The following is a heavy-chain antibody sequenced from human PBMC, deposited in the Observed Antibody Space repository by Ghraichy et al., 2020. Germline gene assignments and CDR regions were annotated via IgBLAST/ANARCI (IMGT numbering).Heavy chain of an antibody. D-gene: IGHD2-21*02. CDR3: GKVAVDTWENTASDY. J-gene: IGHJ4*02. CDR2: ISGRGDNR. Sequence: GESLNISCAASGFTFSSYGMSWVRRALGKGLEWVSAISGRGDNRYYADSVKGRFTISRDNSNNILYLQMSSLRAEDTAQYYCGKVAVDTWENTASDYWGQGEVVTVCS. V-gene: IGHV3-23*01. CDR1: GFTFSSYG.